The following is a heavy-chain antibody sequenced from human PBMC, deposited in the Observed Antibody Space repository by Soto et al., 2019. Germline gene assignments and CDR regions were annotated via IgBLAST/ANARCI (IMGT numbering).Heavy chain of an antibody. J-gene: IGHJ6*02. CDR3: AKDMSGCTRYYYYGMEV. Sequence: GGSLRLSCAASGFTFDDYAMHWDRQAPGKGLEWVSGISWNSGSIGYADSVKGRFTISIDNAKNSLYLQMNSLRAEDTALYYCAKDMSGCTRYYYYGMEVWGQGTPVTVSS. D-gene: IGHD3-3*01. V-gene: IGHV3-9*01. CDR2: ISWNSGSI. CDR1: GFTFDDYA.